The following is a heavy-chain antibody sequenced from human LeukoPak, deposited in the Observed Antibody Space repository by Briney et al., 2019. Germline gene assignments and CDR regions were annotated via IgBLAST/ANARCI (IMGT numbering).Heavy chain of an antibody. D-gene: IGHD3-3*01. V-gene: IGHV1-69*05. CDR2: IIPIFGPP. CDR1: GVTFNSYT. J-gene: IGHJ4*02. CDR3: ARPLVGQPNYDLRSAFSHSFDY. Sequence: GASVKVPCKASGVTFNSYTISWVRQAPGQGLEWMGGIIPIFGPPTYAQKFQDRVAITTDESTTSAYMELRSLRSEDTAVYYCARPLVGQPNYDLRSAFSHSFDYWGQGSLVTVSS.